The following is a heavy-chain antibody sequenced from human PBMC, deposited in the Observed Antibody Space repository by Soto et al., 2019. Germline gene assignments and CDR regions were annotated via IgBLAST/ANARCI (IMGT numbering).Heavy chain of an antibody. Sequence: ASVKVSCKASGYTFTGYYMHWVRQAPGQGLEWMGWINPNSGGTNYAQKFQGRVTMTRDTSISTAYMELSRLRSDDTAVYYCARPLSPYYYDSSGYYYSDYYYGMHVWGQGTTVTVYS. CDR1: GYTFTGYY. J-gene: IGHJ6*02. CDR3: ARPLSPYYYDSSGYYYSDYYYGMHV. CDR2: INPNSGGT. V-gene: IGHV1-2*02. D-gene: IGHD3-22*01.